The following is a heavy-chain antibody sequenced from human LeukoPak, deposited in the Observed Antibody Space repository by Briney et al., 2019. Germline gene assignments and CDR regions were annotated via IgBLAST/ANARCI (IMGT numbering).Heavy chain of an antibody. J-gene: IGHJ5*02. CDR1: GGSLNTYH. V-gene: IGHV4-59*01. D-gene: IGHD2/OR15-2a*01. CDR3: ARAGFPNWFDP. CDR2: ISYSGIT. Sequence: SETLSLTCTVSGGSLNTYHWTWIRQPPGKGLEWIGYISYSGITDYNPSLKSRVTISVDTSKNQFSLRLRSVTAADTAVYYCARAGFPNWFDPWGQGILVAVSS.